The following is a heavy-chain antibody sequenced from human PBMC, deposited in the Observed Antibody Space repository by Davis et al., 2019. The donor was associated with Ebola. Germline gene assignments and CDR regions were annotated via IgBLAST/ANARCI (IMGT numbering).Heavy chain of an antibody. Sequence: ASVKVSCKASGYTFTGYYMHWVRQAPGQGLEWMGWINPNSGGTNYAQKFQGRVTMTRDTSISTAYMELSRLRSDDTAVYYCARDHYIAAAGTLLPDYYYYYMDVWGKGTTVTVSS. D-gene: IGHD6-13*01. CDR2: INPNSGGT. J-gene: IGHJ6*03. V-gene: IGHV1-2*02. CDR1: GYTFTGYY. CDR3: ARDHYIAAAGTLLPDYYYYYMDV.